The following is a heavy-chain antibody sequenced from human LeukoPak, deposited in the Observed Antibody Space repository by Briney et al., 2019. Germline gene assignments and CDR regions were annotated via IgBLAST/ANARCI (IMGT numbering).Heavy chain of an antibody. CDR1: GFIVSSIY. V-gene: IGHV3-53*01. J-gene: IGHJ5*02. D-gene: IGHD3-16*01. Sequence: GGSLRLSCAAPGFIVSSIYISWVRQAPGKGLEWVAVMYSDSGSSTYYSDSVKGRFTISRDTSKNTLYLQMNSLRVDDTAVYYCAKGGFWFHPWGLGTLVTVSS. CDR2: MYSDSGSST. CDR3: AKGGFWFHP.